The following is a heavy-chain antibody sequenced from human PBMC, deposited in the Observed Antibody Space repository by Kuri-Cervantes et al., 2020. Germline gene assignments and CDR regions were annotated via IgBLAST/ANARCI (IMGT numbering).Heavy chain of an antibody. D-gene: IGHD1-26*01. Sequence: SETLSLTCTVSGGSISSSSYYWGWIRQPPGKGLEWIGSIYYSGSTYYNPSLKSRVTISVDTSKNQFSLKLSSVAAADTAVYYCTRAFYSGSYLFDYWGQGTLVTVSS. V-gene: IGHV4-39*01. CDR2: IYYSGST. CDR3: TRAFYSGSYLFDY. CDR1: GGSISSSSYY. J-gene: IGHJ4*02.